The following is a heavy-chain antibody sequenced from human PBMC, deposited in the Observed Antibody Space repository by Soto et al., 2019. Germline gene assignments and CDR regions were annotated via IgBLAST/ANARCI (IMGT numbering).Heavy chain of an antibody. V-gene: IGHV1-69*18. J-gene: IGHJ6*02. D-gene: IGHD6-6*01. CDR3: ARGGDSSSLRAFCSYGFDV. CDR1: GGTFNTYS. CDR2: IIPFIGAP. Sequence: QVQLVQSGAEVKKPGSSVKVSCKASGGTFNTYSFGWLRQAPGQGLQWMGSIIPFIGAPNYAQNFQDRVTIPADESTTTAYMALSGLKSADPAGYFCARGGDSSSLRAFCSYGFDVWGQGTSVTVSS.